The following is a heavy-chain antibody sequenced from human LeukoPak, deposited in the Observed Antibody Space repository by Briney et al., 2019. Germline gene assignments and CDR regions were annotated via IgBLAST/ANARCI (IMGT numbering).Heavy chain of an antibody. J-gene: IGHJ6*03. Sequence: ASVKVSCKASGYTFTGYYMHWVRQAPGQGLEWVGWINPNSGGTNYAQKFQGRVTMTRDTSISTAYMELSRLRSDDTAVYYCARPYYDILTGYNRYFYMDVWGKGTTVTISS. CDR2: INPNSGGT. D-gene: IGHD3-9*01. CDR1: GYTFTGYY. CDR3: ARPYYDILTGYNRYFYMDV. V-gene: IGHV1-2*02.